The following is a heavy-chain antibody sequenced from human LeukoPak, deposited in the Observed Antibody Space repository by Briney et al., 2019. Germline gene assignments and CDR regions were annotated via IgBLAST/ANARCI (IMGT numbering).Heavy chain of an antibody. D-gene: IGHD6-6*01. CDR2: ISYDGSNK. CDR3: AKVSYRAIAARPHYYYGMDV. J-gene: IGHJ6*02. CDR1: GFTFSSYG. Sequence: GGSLRLSCAASGFTFSSYGMHWVRQAPGKGLEWVAVISYDGSNKYYADSVKGRFTISRDNPKNTLYLQMNSLRAEDTAVYYCAKVSYRAIAARPHYYYGMDVWGQGTTVTVSS. V-gene: IGHV3-30*18.